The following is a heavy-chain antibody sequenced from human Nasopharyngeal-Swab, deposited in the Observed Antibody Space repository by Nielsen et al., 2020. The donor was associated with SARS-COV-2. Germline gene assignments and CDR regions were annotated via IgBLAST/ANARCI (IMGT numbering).Heavy chain of an antibody. CDR3: ARGFPGAAAGTDY. V-gene: IGHV4-34*01. D-gene: IGHD6-13*01. Sequence: WIRQPPGKGLEWIGEINHSGSTNYNPSLKSRVTISVDMSKNQFSLKLSSVTAADTAVYYCARGFPGAAAGTDYWGQGTLVTVSS. CDR2: INHSGST. J-gene: IGHJ4*02.